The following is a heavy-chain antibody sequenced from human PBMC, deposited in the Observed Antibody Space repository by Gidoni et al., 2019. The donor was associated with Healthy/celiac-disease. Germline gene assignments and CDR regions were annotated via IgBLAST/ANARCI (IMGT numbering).Heavy chain of an antibody. Sequence: QVQLQESGPGLVKPSQTLSLTCTVSGGSISSGSYYWRWIRPPAGKGLEWSGRIYTSGSTNYNPSLKSRVTISVDTSKNQFSLKLSSVTAAGTAVYYCAREFYCSGGSCYTDYWGQGTLVTVSS. CDR2: IYTSGST. V-gene: IGHV4-61*02. CDR3: AREFYCSGGSCYTDY. D-gene: IGHD2-15*01. J-gene: IGHJ4*02. CDR1: GGSISSGSYY.